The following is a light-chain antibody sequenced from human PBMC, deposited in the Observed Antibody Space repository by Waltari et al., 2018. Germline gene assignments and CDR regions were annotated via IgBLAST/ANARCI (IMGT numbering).Light chain of an antibody. CDR2: DVT. CDR3: SSYTSSATLV. CDR1: SSDVGVYNS. J-gene: IGLJ1*01. V-gene: IGLV2-14*01. Sequence: QSALTQPASVSGSPGQSITVSCTGTSSDVGVYNSVSWYQQHPGKAPKVMIYDVTNRPSGVSNRFSGSKACNTASLTISGLQAEDEADYYCSSYTSSATLVFGTGTKVTVL.